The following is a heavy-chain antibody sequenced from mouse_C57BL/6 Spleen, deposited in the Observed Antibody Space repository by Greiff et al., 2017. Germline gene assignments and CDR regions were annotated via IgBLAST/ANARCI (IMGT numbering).Heavy chain of an antibody. V-gene: IGHV1-55*01. J-gene: IGHJ2*01. CDR3: AYDYDQGNYFDY. CDR2: IYPGSGST. D-gene: IGHD2-4*01. Sequence: QVHVKQSGAELVKPGASVKMSCKASGYTFTSYWITWVKQRPGQGLEWIGDIYPGSGSTNYNEKFKSKATLTVDTSSSTAYMQLSSLTSEDSAVXYCAYDYDQGNYFDYWGQGTTLTVSS. CDR1: GYTFTSYW.